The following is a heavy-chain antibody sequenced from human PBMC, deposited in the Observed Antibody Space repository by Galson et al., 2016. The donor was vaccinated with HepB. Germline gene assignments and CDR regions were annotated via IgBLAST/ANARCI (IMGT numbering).Heavy chain of an antibody. J-gene: IGHJ3*02. V-gene: IGHV4-34*01. Sequence: ETLSLTCAVYGGSFSSNYWNWIRQSPGKGLEWIGEINPGGSASYNPSLKSRVTISADTSKNQLSLSLTSVTAADASVYYCARAKGDIVIVIEDSAFDIWGQGTVVTVSS. CDR2: INPGGSA. CDR3: ARAKGDIVIVIEDSAFDI. D-gene: IGHD3-16*02. CDR1: GGSFSSNY.